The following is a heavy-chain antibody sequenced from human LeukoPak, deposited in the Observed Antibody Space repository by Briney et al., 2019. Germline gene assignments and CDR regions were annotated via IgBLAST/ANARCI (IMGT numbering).Heavy chain of an antibody. Sequence: PGGSLRLSCAASGFTFSSYSMNWVRQAPGKGLEWVSSISSSSYIYYADSVKGRFTISRDNAKNSLYLQMNSLRAEDTAVYYCARDPRGSGSYSWFDPWGQGTLVTVSS. D-gene: IGHD3-10*01. CDR1: GFTFSSYS. CDR3: ARDPRGSGSYSWFDP. CDR2: ISSSSYI. J-gene: IGHJ5*02. V-gene: IGHV3-21*01.